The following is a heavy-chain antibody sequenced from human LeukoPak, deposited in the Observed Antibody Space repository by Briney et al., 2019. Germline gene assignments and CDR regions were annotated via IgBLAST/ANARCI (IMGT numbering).Heavy chain of an antibody. Sequence: GGSLRLSCAASGFTFSDYYVSWIRQAPGKGLEWVSYISSSGSTIYYADSVKGRFTISRDNAKNSLYLQMNSLRAEDTAVYYCARDESTGFGELFPPWGQGTLVTVSS. J-gene: IGHJ5*02. CDR1: GFTFSDYY. CDR3: ARDESTGFGELFPP. D-gene: IGHD3-10*01. V-gene: IGHV3-11*01. CDR2: ISSSGSTI.